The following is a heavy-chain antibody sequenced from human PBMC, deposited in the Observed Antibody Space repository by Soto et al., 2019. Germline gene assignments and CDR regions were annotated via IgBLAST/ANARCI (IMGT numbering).Heavy chain of an antibody. J-gene: IGHJ4*02. Sequence: PGETMKISCKGSGYSFTSYWICWVRLMPGTGLEWMGRRDPSDSYTNYSPALQGHHTISPDKSISTAYLQLSSLEASDTAMYYCARHGGDYFDSSDPINWGQGTLVIVSS. CDR3: ARHGGDYFDSSDPIN. V-gene: IGHV5-10-1*01. CDR2: RDPSDSYT. D-gene: IGHD3-22*01. CDR1: GYSFTSYW.